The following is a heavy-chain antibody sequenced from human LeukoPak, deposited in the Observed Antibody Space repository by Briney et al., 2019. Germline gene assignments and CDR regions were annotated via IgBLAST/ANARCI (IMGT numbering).Heavy chain of an antibody. CDR2: IYHSGST. V-gene: IGHV4-38-2*02. CDR1: GYSISSGYY. J-gene: IGHJ6*03. CDR3: ARGFVGSSSWYYYYYMDV. Sequence: SETLSLTCTVSGYSISSGYYWGWIRQPPGKGLEWIGSIYHSGSTYYNPSLKSRVTISVDTSKNQFSLKLSSVTAADTAVYYCARGFVGSSSWYYYYYMDVWGKGTTVTVSS. D-gene: IGHD6-13*01.